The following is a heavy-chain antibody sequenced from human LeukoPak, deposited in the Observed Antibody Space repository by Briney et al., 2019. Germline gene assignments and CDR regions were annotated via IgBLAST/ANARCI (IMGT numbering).Heavy chain of an antibody. Sequence: PSETLSLTCTVSGGSISSYYWSWIRQPPGKGLEWIGYIYYSGSTNYNPSLKSRVTISVDTSKNQFSLKLSSVTAADTAVYYCARIRDGYNYSYYFDYWGQGTLVTVSS. D-gene: IGHD5-24*01. V-gene: IGHV4-59*12. CDR1: GGSISSYY. J-gene: IGHJ4*02. CDR2: IYYSGST. CDR3: ARIRDGYNYSYYFDY.